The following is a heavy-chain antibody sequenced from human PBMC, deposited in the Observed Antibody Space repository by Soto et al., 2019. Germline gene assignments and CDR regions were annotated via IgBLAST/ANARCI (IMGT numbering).Heavy chain of an antibody. CDR2: INPSGGST. CDR3: AREGVTIFGVVIGIWFDP. V-gene: IGHV1-46*01. Sequence: EASVKVSCKASGYTFTSYYMHWVRQAPGQGLEWMGIINPSGGSTSYAQKFQGRVTMTRDTSTSTVYMELSSLRSEDTAVYYCAREGVTIFGVVIGIWFDPWGQGTLVTVSS. D-gene: IGHD3-3*01. CDR1: GYTFTSYY. J-gene: IGHJ5*02.